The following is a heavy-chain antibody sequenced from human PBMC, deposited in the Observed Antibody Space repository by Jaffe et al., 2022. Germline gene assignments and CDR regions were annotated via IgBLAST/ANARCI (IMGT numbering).Heavy chain of an antibody. CDR3: ARSPYCSGGSCYGAYYYMDV. D-gene: IGHD2-15*01. Sequence: QVQLQESGPGLVKPSETLSLTCAVSGYSISSGYYWGWIRQPPGKGLEWIGSIYHSGSTYYNPSLKSRVTISVDTSKNQFSLKLSSVTAADTAVYYCARSPYCSGGSCYGAYYYMDVWGKGTTVTVSS. CDR1: GYSISSGYY. CDR2: IYHSGST. J-gene: IGHJ6*03. V-gene: IGHV4-38-2*01.